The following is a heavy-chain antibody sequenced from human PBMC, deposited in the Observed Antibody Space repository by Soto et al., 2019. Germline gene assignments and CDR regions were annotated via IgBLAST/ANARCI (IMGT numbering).Heavy chain of an antibody. CDR1: GFTFSSYA. D-gene: IGHD6-19*01. Sequence: GGSLRLSCAASGFTFSSYAMHWVRQAPGKGLEWVAVISYDGSNKYYADSVKGRFTISRDNSKNTLYLQMNSLRAEDTAVYYCARYPGSSGWTHFDYWGQGTLVTVSS. V-gene: IGHV3-30-3*01. J-gene: IGHJ4*02. CDR2: ISYDGSNK. CDR3: ARYPGSSGWTHFDY.